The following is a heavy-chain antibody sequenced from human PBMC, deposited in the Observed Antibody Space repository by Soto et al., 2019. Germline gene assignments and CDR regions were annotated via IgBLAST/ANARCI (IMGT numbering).Heavy chain of an antibody. D-gene: IGHD3-10*01. CDR2: IYYSGST. Sequence: SETLSLTCTVSGGSISSGDYYWSWIRQPPGKGLEWIGYIYYSGSTYYNPSLKSRVTISVDTSKNQFSLKLSSVTAADTAVYYCASELWFEESLFDYWGQGTLVTVSS. J-gene: IGHJ4*02. V-gene: IGHV4-30-4*01. CDR1: GGSISSGDYY. CDR3: ASELWFEESLFDY.